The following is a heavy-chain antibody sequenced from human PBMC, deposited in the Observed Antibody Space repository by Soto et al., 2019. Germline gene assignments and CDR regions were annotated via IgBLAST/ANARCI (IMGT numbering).Heavy chain of an antibody. D-gene: IGHD3-10*01. Sequence: PSETLSLTCAVSGGSISNGGYFWSWIRQQPGKGLEWIGYIYYSGSTYYKPSLKSRVTISVDTSKNQFSLKLSSVTAADTAVYYCARHWITMVRGVCHFDYWGQGTLVTVSS. J-gene: IGHJ4*02. CDR3: ARHWITMVRGVCHFDY. CDR2: IYYSGST. CDR1: GGSISNGGYF. V-gene: IGHV4-31*11.